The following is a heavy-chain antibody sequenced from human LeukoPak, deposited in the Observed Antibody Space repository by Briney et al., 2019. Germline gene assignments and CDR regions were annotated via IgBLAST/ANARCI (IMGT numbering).Heavy chain of an antibody. V-gene: IGHV3-66*01. CDR3: ARVEGQVGSAFDI. J-gene: IGHJ3*02. D-gene: IGHD3-10*01. CDR2: IYSGGST. Sequence: PGGSLRLSCTASGFTFTSYGMNWVRQAPGKGLEWVSVIYSGGSTYYADSVKGRFTISRDNSKNTLYLQMNSLRAEDTAVYYCARVEGQVGSAFDIWGQGTMVTVSS. CDR1: GFTFTSYG.